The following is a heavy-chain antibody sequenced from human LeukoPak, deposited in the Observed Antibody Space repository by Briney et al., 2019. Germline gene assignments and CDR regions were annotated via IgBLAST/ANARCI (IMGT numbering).Heavy chain of an antibody. J-gene: IGHJ4*02. CDR1: GFTFSSHS. CDR3: ARVPGYCTGDSCHTPFDY. Sequence: GGSLRLSCAASGFTFSSHSMNWVRQAPGKGLEWLSYISSSSSTIYYADSVKGRFTISRDNAKNSLYLQMNSLRAEDTAVYYCARVPGYCTGDSCHTPFDYWGQGTLVTASS. V-gene: IGHV3-48*04. CDR2: ISSSSSTI. D-gene: IGHD2-15*01.